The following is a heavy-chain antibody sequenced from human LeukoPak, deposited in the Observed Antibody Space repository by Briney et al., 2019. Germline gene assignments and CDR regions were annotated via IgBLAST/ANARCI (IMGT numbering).Heavy chain of an antibody. J-gene: IGHJ3*02. CDR1: GGSISSYY. D-gene: IGHD3-22*01. CDR3: ARDHSSSCYYYDSSDPRDAFDI. Sequence: ASETLSLTCTVSGGSISSYYWSWIRQPPGKGLEWIGYIYYSGSTNYNPSLKSRVTISVDTSKNQFSLKLSSVTAADTAVYYCARDHSSSCYYYDSSDPRDAFDIWGQGTMVTVSS. CDR2: IYYSGST. V-gene: IGHV4-59*01.